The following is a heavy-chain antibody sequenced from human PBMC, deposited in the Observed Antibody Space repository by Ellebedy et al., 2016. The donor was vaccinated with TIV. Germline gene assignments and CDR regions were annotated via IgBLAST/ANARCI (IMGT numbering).Heavy chain of an antibody. CDR1: GFTFGTYA. CDR2: ISSHGGST. J-gene: IGHJ4*02. CDR3: ARRSRPDSSGWYFPDY. D-gene: IGHD6-19*01. Sequence: GESLKISCAASGFTFGTYAMHWVRQAPGKGLEYVSAISSHGGSTFYANSVQGRFSISRDNSKNTLYLQMDSLRDEDMAVYYCARRSRPDSSGWYFPDYWGQGTLVTASS. V-gene: IGHV3-64*01.